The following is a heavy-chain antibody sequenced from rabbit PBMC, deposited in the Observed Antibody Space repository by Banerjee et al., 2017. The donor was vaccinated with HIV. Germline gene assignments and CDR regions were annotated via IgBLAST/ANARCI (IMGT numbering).Heavy chain of an antibody. D-gene: IGHD4-1*01. CDR1: GFYFSGTYY. V-gene: IGHV1S40*01. CDR2: IGIGSGSI. Sequence: QSLEESGGDLVKPGASLTLTCTASGFYFSGTYYMFWVRQAPGKGLEWIACIGIGSGSIYYASWAKGRFTISKTSSTTVTLQMTSLTAADTATYFCARDLYGVWGDLWGPGTLVT. CDR3: ARDLYGVWGDL. J-gene: IGHJ6*01.